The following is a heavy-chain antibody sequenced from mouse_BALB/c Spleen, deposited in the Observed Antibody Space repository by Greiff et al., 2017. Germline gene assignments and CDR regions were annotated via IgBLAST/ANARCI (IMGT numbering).Heavy chain of an antibody. CDR1: GFAFSSYD. J-gene: IGHJ4*01. D-gene: IGHD2-14*01. CDR3: ARQDRYFYAMDY. Sequence: DVKLVESGGGLVKPGGSLKLSCAASGFAFSSYDMSWVRQTPEKRLEWVAYISSGGGSTYYPDTVKGRFTISRDNAKNTLYLQMSSLKSEDTAMYYCARQDRYFYAMDYWGQGTSVTVSS. CDR2: ISSGGGST. V-gene: IGHV5-12-1*01.